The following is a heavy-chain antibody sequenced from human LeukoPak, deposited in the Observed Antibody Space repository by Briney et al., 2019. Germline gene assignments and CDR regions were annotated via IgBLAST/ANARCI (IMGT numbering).Heavy chain of an antibody. CDR2: IYSGGST. Sequence: GGSLRLSCAASGFTVSSNYMSWVRQAPGKGLEWVSVIYSGGSTYYADSVKGRFTISRDNSKNTLYLQVNSLRAEDTAVYYCAREDYGSGPIDYWGQGTLVTVSS. J-gene: IGHJ4*02. D-gene: IGHD3-10*01. CDR1: GFTVSSNY. V-gene: IGHV3-66*01. CDR3: AREDYGSGPIDY.